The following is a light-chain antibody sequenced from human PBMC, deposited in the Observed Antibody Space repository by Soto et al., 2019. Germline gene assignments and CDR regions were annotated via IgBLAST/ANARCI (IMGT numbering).Light chain of an antibody. CDR3: MQGTHWPPT. Sequence: DVVMTQSPLSLPVTLGLPASISCRSSRSLVYSDGNAYLNWFHQRPGQSPRRLIYKASNRDSGVPDRFSGGGSGTDFTLHINRVEAEDVGVYYCMQGTHWPPTFGRGTRVEIE. CDR1: RSLVYSDGNAY. J-gene: IGKJ1*01. CDR2: KAS. V-gene: IGKV2-30*01.